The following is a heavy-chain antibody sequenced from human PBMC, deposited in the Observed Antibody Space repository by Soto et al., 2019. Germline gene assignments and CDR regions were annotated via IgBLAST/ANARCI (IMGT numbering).Heavy chain of an antibody. D-gene: IGHD3-16*02. Sequence: SETLSLTCTVSGGSISSYYWSWIRQPPGKGLEWIGYIYYSGSTNYNPSLKSRVTISVDTSKNQFSLKLSSVTAADTAVYYCARDNTFGGVIVSGYFDYWGQGTLVTVSS. CDR3: ARDNTFGGVIVSGYFDY. J-gene: IGHJ4*02. CDR2: IYYSGST. V-gene: IGHV4-59*01. CDR1: GGSISSYY.